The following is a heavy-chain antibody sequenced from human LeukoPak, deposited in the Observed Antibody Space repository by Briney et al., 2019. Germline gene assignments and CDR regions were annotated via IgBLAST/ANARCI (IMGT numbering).Heavy chain of an antibody. CDR3: ARATSATCSGSTCFSTRFDP. CDR2: IPFDVSDK. Sequence: GGSLRLSCAASGFTFSSYGMHWFRQAPGKGLEWVAIIPFDVSDKYYADSVKGRFTISRDNSESTLYLQMNSLGPEDTAVYYCARATSATCSGSTCFSTRFDPWGQGTLVTVSS. CDR1: GFTFSSYG. D-gene: IGHD2-15*01. J-gene: IGHJ5*02. V-gene: IGHV3-30*19.